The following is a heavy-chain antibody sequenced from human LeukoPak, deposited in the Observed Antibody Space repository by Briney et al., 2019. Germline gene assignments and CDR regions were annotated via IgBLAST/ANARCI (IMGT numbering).Heavy chain of an antibody. J-gene: IGHJ3*02. Sequence: PGGSLRLSCAASGFTFSSYAMHWVRQAPGKGLEWVAVISYDGSNKYYADSVKGRFTISRDNSKNTLYLQMNSLRAEDTAVYYCARDDRGARGDAFDIWGQGTMVTVSS. D-gene: IGHD1-26*01. CDR2: ISYDGSNK. CDR1: GFTFSSYA. CDR3: ARDDRGARGDAFDI. V-gene: IGHV3-30-3*01.